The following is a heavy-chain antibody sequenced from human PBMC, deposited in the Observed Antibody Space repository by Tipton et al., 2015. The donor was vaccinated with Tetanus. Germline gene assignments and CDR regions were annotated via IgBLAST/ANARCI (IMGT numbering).Heavy chain of an antibody. CDR2: MNPISGNT. V-gene: IGHV1-8*01. J-gene: IGHJ6*02. Sequence: QVQLVQSGAEVKKPGASVKVSCKASGYTFTSYDINWVRQATGQGLEWMGWMNPISGNTGYAQKFQGRVTMTSNTSISTAYMVLSSLRSEDAAVYCCAKSIADRYYGMDVCGQGTAVAVS. CDR3: AKSIADRYYGMDV. D-gene: IGHD6-6*01. CDR1: GYTFTSYD.